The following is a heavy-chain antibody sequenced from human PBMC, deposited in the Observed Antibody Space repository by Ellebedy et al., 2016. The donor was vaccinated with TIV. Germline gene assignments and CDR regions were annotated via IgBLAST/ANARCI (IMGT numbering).Heavy chain of an antibody. D-gene: IGHD3-10*01. Sequence: LSLTCAASGFTFSNSAMSWVRQTPGKGLEWVSAIRDNGESTYYANSVRGRFTISRDTSKNTLYLRMKNLRAEDTAIYYCASNQRSYGSGGYFAYWGQGTLVTVSS. CDR2: IRDNGEST. CDR1: GFTFSNSA. J-gene: IGHJ4*02. CDR3: ASNQRSYGSGGYFAY. V-gene: IGHV3-23*01.